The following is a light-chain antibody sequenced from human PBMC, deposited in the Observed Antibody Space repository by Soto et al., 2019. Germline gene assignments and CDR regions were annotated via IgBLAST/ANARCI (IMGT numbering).Light chain of an antibody. CDR2: EVN. CDR1: NSDVGKYDF. CDR3: CSYTSSETVV. V-gene: IGLV2-23*02. J-gene: IGLJ3*02. Sequence: QSVLTQPASVSGTPGQSITISCTGTNSDVGKYDFVSWYQHYPDKAPKFIIYEVNKRPSGVSHRFSGSKSGSTASLTISGLQAEDEAHYYCCSYTSSETVVFGGGTKLTVL.